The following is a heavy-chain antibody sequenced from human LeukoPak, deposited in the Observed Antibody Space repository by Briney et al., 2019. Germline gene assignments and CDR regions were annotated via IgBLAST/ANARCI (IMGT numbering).Heavy chain of an antibody. CDR1: AFILSKYW. J-gene: IGHJ6*03. Sequence: GGSLRLSCSVSAFILSKYWMHWVRQAPGKGPVWVSRINVDGSSTTYADSVKGRFTISRDNAKNTLYLQMNSLRAEDTAVYYCAREPNYSHYFMDVWGKGTTVTVSS. D-gene: IGHD4-11*01. V-gene: IGHV3-74*01. CDR3: AREPNYSHYFMDV. CDR2: INVDGSST.